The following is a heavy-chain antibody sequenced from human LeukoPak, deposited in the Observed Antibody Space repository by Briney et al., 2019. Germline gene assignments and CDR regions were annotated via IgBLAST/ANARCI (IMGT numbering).Heavy chain of an antibody. J-gene: IGHJ4*02. CDR3: ARHPDGYLTWSDY. D-gene: IGHD5-24*01. Sequence: GSLRLSCAASGFTFSDYYMSWIRQPPGKGLEWIGSIYYSGSTYYNPSLKSRVTISVDTSKNQFSLKLSSVTAADTAVYYCARHPDGYLTWSDYWGQGTLVTVSS. CDR1: GFTFSDYY. CDR2: IYYSGST. V-gene: IGHV4-39*01.